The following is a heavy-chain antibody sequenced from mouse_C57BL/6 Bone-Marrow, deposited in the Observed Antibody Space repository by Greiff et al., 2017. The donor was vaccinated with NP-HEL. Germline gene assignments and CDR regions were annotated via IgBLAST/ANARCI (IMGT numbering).Heavy chain of an antibody. V-gene: IGHV1-75*01. CDR2: IFPGSGST. Sequence: QVQLKQSGPELVKPGASVKISCKASGYTFTDYYINWVKQRPGQGLEWIGWIFPGSGSTYYNEKFKGKATLTVDKSSSTAYMLRSSLTSEDSAVYFCARYYDGSSYRVYYAMDYWGQGTSVTVSS. J-gene: IGHJ4*01. D-gene: IGHD1-1*01. CDR1: GYTFTDYY. CDR3: ARYYDGSSYRVYYAMDY.